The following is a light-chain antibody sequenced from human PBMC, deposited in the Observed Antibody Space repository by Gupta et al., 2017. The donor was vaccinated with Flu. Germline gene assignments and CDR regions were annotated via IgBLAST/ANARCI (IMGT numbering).Light chain of an antibody. V-gene: IGLV3-21*02. Sequence: GQTAKITCGGNNIGSKSVHWYQQKPGQAPVLVVYDDSFRPSGIPERFSGSNSGNTATLTITRVEAGDEADYYCQVWDSSSDHVVFGGGTKLTVL. CDR1: NIGSKS. J-gene: IGLJ2*01. CDR3: QVWDSSSDHVV. CDR2: DDS.